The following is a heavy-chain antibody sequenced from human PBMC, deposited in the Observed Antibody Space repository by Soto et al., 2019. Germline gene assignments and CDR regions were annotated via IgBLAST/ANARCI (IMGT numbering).Heavy chain of an antibody. V-gene: IGHV4-39*01. D-gene: IGHD3-10*01. CDR1: GGSISSSSYY. CDR2: IYYSGST. Sequence: PSETLSLTCTVSGGSISSSSYYWGWIRQPPGKGLEWIGSIYYSGSTYYNPSLKSRVTISVDTSKNQFSLKLSSVTAADTAVYYCASHGSLLGFGELLAGFDYWGQGTLVTVSS. CDR3: ASHGSLLGFGELLAGFDY. J-gene: IGHJ4*02.